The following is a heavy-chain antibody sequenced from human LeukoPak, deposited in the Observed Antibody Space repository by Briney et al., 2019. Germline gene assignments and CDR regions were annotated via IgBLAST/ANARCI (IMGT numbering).Heavy chain of an antibody. CDR2: IYYSGTT. D-gene: IGHD4/OR15-4a*01. J-gene: IGHJ4*02. CDR1: GYSISSSDW. V-gene: IGHV4-28*06. Sequence: SETLSLTCAVSGYSISSSDWWGWIRQPPGKGLEWIGYIYYSGTTNYNPSLKSRVTMSVDTSKNQFSLKLRSVTALDTAVYYCARRAGAYSHPYDYWGQGTLVTVSS. CDR3: ARRAGAYSHPYDY.